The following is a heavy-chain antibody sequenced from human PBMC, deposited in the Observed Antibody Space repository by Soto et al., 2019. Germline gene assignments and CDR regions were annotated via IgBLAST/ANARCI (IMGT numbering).Heavy chain of an antibody. D-gene: IGHD3-22*01. V-gene: IGHV3-11*01. CDR3: ARGLFLYYYDSSGYVSEAFDI. CDR2: ISSSGSTI. Sequence: PGGSLRLSCAASGFTFSDYYMSWIRQAPGKGLEWVSYISSSGSTIYYADSVKGRFTISRDNAKNSLYLQMNSLRAEDTAVYYCARGLFLYYYDSSGYVSEAFDIWGQGTMVTVSS. J-gene: IGHJ3*02. CDR1: GFTFSDYY.